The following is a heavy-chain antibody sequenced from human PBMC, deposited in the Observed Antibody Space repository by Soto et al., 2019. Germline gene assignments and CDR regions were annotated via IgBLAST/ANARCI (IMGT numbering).Heavy chain of an antibody. V-gene: IGHV3-23*01. J-gene: IGHJ4*02. CDR3: AKHLPEKALWFGGFKG. CDR2: ISGSGGST. D-gene: IGHD3-10*01. Sequence: GGSLRLSCAASGFTFSSYAMSWVRQAPGKGLEWVSAISGSGGSTYYADSVKGRFTISRDNSKNTLYLQMNSLRAEDTAVYYCAKHLPEKALWFGGFKGRGQGTLVTVSS. CDR1: GFTFSSYA.